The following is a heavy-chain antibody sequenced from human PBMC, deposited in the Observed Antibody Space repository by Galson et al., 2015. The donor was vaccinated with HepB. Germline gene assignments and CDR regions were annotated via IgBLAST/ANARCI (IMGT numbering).Heavy chain of an antibody. J-gene: IGHJ4*02. CDR1: GGTFRSYG. Sequence: SVKVSCKASGGTFRSYGVSWVRQAPGQGLEWVGGIIPVFATTNYAQKFQGRVTITADKSTSTAYMELSSLRSEDTAMYYCARAWDSSGYGIDYWGQGTLVTVPS. CDR3: ARAWDSSGYGIDY. CDR2: IIPVFATT. V-gene: IGHV1-69*06. D-gene: IGHD3-22*01.